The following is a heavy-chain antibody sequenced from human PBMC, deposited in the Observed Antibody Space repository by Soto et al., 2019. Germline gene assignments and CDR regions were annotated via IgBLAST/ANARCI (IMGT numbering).Heavy chain of an antibody. CDR1: GFTFDDYV. D-gene: IGHD4-17*01. V-gene: IGHV3-9*01. J-gene: IGHJ4*02. CDR3: AKDRSYTVTTGGPFDY. Sequence: EVQLVESGGGLVQPGRSLRLSCAASGFTFDDYVMHWVRQAPGKGLEWVSGISWNSGSIGYAESVKGRFTISRDNAKNSLYLQMNSLRAEDTALYYCAKDRSYTVTTGGPFDYWGQGTLVTVSS. CDR2: ISWNSGSI.